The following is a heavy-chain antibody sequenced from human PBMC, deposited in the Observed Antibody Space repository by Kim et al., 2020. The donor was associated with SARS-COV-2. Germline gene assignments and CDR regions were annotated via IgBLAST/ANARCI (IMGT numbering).Heavy chain of an antibody. CDR3: ARGGHDSSGYYSNNPIDY. V-gene: IGHV4-4*02. Sequence: SETLSLTCGVSGGSISSSNWWSWVRQPPGKGLEWIGEIYHSGSTNYNPSLKSRVTISVDKSKNQFFLKLSSVTAADTAVYYCARGGHDSSGYYSNNPIDYWGQGTLVTVSS. J-gene: IGHJ4*02. CDR2: IYHSGST. D-gene: IGHD3-22*01. CDR1: GGSISSSNW.